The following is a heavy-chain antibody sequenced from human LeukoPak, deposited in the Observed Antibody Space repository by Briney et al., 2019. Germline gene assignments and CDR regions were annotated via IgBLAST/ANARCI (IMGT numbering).Heavy chain of an antibody. V-gene: IGHV4-59*01. Sequence: PSETLSLTCTVSGGSISGYYWSWIRQPPGKGLEWIGYIYYSGSTNYNPSLKSRVTISVDTSKNQFSLKLSSVTAADTAVYYCARVYGDYPYDAFDIWGQGTMVTVSS. CDR1: GGSISGYY. D-gene: IGHD4-17*01. CDR3: ARVYGDYPYDAFDI. J-gene: IGHJ3*02. CDR2: IYYSGST.